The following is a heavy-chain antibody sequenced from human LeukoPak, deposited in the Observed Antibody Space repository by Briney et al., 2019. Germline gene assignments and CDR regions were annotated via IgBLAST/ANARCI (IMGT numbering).Heavy chain of an antibody. CDR3: ARDREYYFDY. CDR1: GFTFSSYG. Sequence: GGSLRLSCAASGFTFSSYGMHWVRQAPGKGLEWVAVIRYDGSNKYYADSVEGRFTISRDNSKNTLYLQMNSLRAEDTAVYYCARDREYYFDYWGQGTLVTVSS. V-gene: IGHV3-33*01. D-gene: IGHD3-10*01. J-gene: IGHJ4*02. CDR2: IRYDGSNK.